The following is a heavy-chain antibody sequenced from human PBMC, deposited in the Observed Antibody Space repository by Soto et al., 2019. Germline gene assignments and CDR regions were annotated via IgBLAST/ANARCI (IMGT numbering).Heavy chain of an antibody. Sequence: PEGFLRLSCAASGFTFSAYDMHWVRQTTGKGLEWVSAIGAADDPYYLGSVKGRFTISRENAKNSLYLQMNSLRAEDTAVYYCARAYSGRLPRRADYYFAMDVWGQGTTVTVSS. CDR3: ARAYSGRLPRRADYYFAMDV. CDR2: IGAADDP. J-gene: IGHJ6*02. CDR1: GFTFSAYD. V-gene: IGHV3-13*05. D-gene: IGHD2-15*01.